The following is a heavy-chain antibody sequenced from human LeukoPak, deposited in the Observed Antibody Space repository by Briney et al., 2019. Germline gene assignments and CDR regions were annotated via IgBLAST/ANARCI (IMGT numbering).Heavy chain of an antibody. D-gene: IGHD1-26*01. CDR3: AKKVVVGATSPYSDFQD. V-gene: IGHV3-33*06. CDR1: GFTFRNYG. J-gene: IGHJ1*01. Sequence: GGSLRLSCAASGFTFRNYGMHWVRQAPGKGLEWVAIIWYDGSDKYYADSVKGRFTISRDNSKNTLYLQMNSLRAEDTALYYCAKKVVVGATSPYSDFQDWGQGTLVTVSS. CDR2: IWYDGSDK.